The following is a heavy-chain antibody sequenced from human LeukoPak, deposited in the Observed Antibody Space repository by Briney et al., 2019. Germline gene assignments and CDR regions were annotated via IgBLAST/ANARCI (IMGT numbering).Heavy chain of an antibody. Sequence: GGTLRLSCAASGFTFSSYYMQGVRQAPGKGGEGGAVISYDGSNNYYADSVSGRFTLSRDNSTTTLYLQMSRLRAEATAVYYCARVGALETAAMQRRYFDDWGQGTLVTVSS. D-gene: IGHD5-24*01. CDR1: GFTFSSYY. CDR3: ARVGALETAAMQRRYFDD. J-gene: IGHJ4*02. V-gene: IGHV3-30*15. CDR2: ISYDGSNN.